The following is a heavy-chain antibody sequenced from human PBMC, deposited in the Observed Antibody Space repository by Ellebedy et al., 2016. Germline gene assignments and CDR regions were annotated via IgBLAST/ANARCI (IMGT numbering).Heavy chain of an antibody. CDR2: ISGSGSYT. CDR1: GFTFRNYA. CDR3: AKQPQLAPYFYYYYGIDV. V-gene: IGHV3-23*01. D-gene: IGHD6-13*01. J-gene: IGHJ6*02. Sequence: GESLKISXAASGFTFRNYAMSWVRQVPGKGLEWVSLISGSGSYTYYADSVKGRFTISRDNSKNNLFLQMNSLRVEDTAIYYCAKQPQLAPYFYYYYGIDVWGQGTTVTVSS.